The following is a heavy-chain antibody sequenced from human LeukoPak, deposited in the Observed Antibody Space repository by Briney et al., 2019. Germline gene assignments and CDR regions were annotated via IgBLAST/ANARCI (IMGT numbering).Heavy chain of an antibody. CDR2: ISYDGSNK. D-gene: IGHD3-3*01. CDR3: ARDSTQFWSGYYGY. Sequence: GGSLRLSCAASGFTFSGYAMHWVRQAPGKGLEWVAVISYDGSNKYYADSVKGRFTISRDNSKNTLYLQMNSLRAEDTAVYYCARDSTQFWSGYYGYWGQGTLVTVSS. J-gene: IGHJ4*02. CDR1: GFTFSGYA. V-gene: IGHV3-30*04.